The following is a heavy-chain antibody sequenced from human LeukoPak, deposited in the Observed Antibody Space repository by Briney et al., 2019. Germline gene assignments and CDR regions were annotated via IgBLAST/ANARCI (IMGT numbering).Heavy chain of an antibody. CDR3: ARTYDFGRGPPGDAFDN. D-gene: IGHD3-3*01. Sequence: GGSLRLSCAASGFTFTKYWMTWVRQAPGKGPEWVSYIDARSGITYYADSVQGRFTLSRDNARESVFLQMDSLRVDDTAVYYCARTYDFGRGPPGDAFDNWGPGTWVIVSS. CDR2: IDARSGIT. V-gene: IGHV3-48*01. CDR1: GFTFTKYW. J-gene: IGHJ3*02.